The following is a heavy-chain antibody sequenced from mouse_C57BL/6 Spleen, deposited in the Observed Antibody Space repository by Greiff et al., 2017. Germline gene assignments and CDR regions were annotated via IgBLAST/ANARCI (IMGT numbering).Heavy chain of an antibody. CDR3: ARWLRLGYYFDY. V-gene: IGHV7-3*01. J-gene: IGHJ2*01. CDR1: GFTFTDYY. Sequence: EVQGVESGGGLVQPGGSLSLSCAASGFTFTDYYMSWVRQPPGKALEWLGFIRNKANGYTTEYSASVKGRFTISRDNSQSILYLQMNALRAEDSATYYCARWLRLGYYFDYWGQGTTLTVSS. D-gene: IGHD3-2*02. CDR2: IRNKANGYTT.